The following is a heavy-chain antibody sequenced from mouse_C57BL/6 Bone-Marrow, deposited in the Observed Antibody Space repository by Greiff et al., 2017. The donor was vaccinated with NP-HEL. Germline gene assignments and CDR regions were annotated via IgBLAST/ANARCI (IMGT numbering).Heavy chain of an antibody. CDR1: GYTFTSYW. J-gene: IGHJ1*03. CDR2: IDPSDSYT. Sequence: QVQLQQPGAELVRPGTSVKLSCKASGYTFTSYWMHWVKQRPGQGLEWIGVIDPSDSYTNYNQKFKGKATLTVDTSYSTAYMQLSSLTSVDSAVYYCAPHYYGSSYWYFDVWGTGTTVTVSS. D-gene: IGHD1-1*01. CDR3: APHYYGSSYWYFDV. V-gene: IGHV1-59*01.